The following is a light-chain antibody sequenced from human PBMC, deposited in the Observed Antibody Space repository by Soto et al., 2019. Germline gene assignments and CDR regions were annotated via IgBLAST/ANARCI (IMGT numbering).Light chain of an antibody. Sequence: DIQVTQSPSSLSASVGDRVTITCRTSQSISTYLNWYQQNPGTAPKLLISAASTLQSGVPSRFSGGGFGTDFTLTISSLQPEDFATYYCQQSYTTPPTFGQGTKVDIK. CDR2: AAS. CDR3: QQSYTTPPT. CDR1: QSISTY. J-gene: IGKJ1*01. V-gene: IGKV1-39*01.